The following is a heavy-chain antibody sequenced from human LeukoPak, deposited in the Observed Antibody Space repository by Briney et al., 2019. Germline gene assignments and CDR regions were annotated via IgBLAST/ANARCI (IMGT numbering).Heavy chain of an antibody. CDR3: ARDHCSGGSCYWSYFQH. CDR1: GGSISSYY. CDR2: IFYTGST. J-gene: IGHJ1*01. Sequence: SQTLSLTCTVSGGSISSYYWSWIRQPPGKGLEWIGYIFYTGSTNYNPSLKSRVTISVLTSKNRFSLKLSSVTAADTAVYYCARDHCSGGSCYWSYFQHWGQGTLVTVSS. D-gene: IGHD2-15*01. V-gene: IGHV4-59*01.